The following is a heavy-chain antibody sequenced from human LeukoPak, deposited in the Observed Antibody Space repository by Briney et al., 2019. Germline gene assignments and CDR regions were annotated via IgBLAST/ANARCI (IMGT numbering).Heavy chain of an antibody. V-gene: IGHV4-59*01. CDR3: ARGSGRYYYDSSGYFLAFDI. J-gene: IGHJ3*02. CDR2: IYYSGST. D-gene: IGHD3-22*01. CDR1: DGSISSYY. Sequence: SETLSLTCTVSDGSISSYYWSWIRQPPGKGLEWIGYIYYSGSTNYNPSLKSRVTISVDTSENQFSLKLSSVTAADTAVYYCARGSGRYYYDSSGYFLAFDIWGQGTMVTVSS.